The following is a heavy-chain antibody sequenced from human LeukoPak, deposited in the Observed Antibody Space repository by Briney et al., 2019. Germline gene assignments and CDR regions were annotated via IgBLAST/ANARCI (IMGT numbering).Heavy chain of an antibody. Sequence: SETLSLTCTVSGGSISSYYWSWIRQPPGKGLGWIGYIYYSGSTNYNPSLKSRVTISVDTSKNQLSLKLSSVTAADTAVYYCARAVTGDAFDIWGQGTMVTVSS. CDR3: ARAVTGDAFDI. CDR1: GGSISSYY. CDR2: IYYSGST. J-gene: IGHJ3*02. V-gene: IGHV4-59*01. D-gene: IGHD2-21*02.